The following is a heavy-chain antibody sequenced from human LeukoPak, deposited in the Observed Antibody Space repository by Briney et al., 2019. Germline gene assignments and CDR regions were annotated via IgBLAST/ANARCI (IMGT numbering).Heavy chain of an antibody. CDR2: ISCDGSNK. Sequence: PGGSLRLSCAASGFTFSSYAMHWVRQAPGKGLEWVAVISCDGSNKYYADSVKGRFTISRDNSKNTLYLQMNSLRAEDTAVYYCAKGYCSSTSCPLLFDYWGQGTLVTVSS. D-gene: IGHD2-2*01. CDR1: GFTFSSYA. CDR3: AKGYCSSTSCPLLFDY. J-gene: IGHJ4*02. V-gene: IGHV3-30*04.